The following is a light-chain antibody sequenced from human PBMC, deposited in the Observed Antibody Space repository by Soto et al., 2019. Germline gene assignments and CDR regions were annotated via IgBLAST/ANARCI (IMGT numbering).Light chain of an antibody. Sequence: IVMTQSPVTLSLSPGERATLSCRASHSVSYNLAWYQQKPGQAPRLPIYGASNRATGIPARFSGSGSGTDFTLTISSLQPEDFAVYYCQQFDSSPKPFGQGTKVDIK. CDR1: HSVSYN. J-gene: IGKJ1*01. V-gene: IGKV3D-15*01. CDR2: GAS. CDR3: QQFDSSPKP.